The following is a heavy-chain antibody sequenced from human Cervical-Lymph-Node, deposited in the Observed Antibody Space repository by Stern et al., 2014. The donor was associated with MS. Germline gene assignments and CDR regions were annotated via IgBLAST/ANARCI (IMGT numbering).Heavy chain of an antibody. CDR1: GYSFTTFA. Sequence: QVQLVESGAEVKKPGASVKLSCKTSGYSFTTFAIHWVRQAPGQGLEWMGWINGDNGNTQSSVKFQGRVTITTDTSASTAYMELSNLRSEDTAVYFCFHNGWHQRVFFDYWGQGTLVTVSS. CDR3: FHNGWHQRVFFDY. D-gene: IGHD6-19*01. V-gene: IGHV1-3*01. CDR2: INGDNGNT. J-gene: IGHJ4*02.